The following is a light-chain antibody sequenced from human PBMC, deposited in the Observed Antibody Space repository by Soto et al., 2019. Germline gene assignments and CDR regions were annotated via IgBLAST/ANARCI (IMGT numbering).Light chain of an antibody. V-gene: IGKV1-39*01. Sequence: EMTQSPSSLSASVGDRVIITCRAAHSINNYLNWYQQKPGQVPKLLIYAASTLQSGVPSRISGSGSGRDFTLTINSLLPEDFATYYCQQSYSTLGTFGRGTRVEI. CDR2: AAS. CDR3: QQSYSTLGT. J-gene: IGKJ1*01. CDR1: HSINNY.